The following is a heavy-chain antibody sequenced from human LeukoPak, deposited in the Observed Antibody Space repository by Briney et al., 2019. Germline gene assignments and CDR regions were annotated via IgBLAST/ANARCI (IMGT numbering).Heavy chain of an antibody. J-gene: IGHJ3*01. V-gene: IGHV1-2*02. CDR1: GYTFTGYY. D-gene: IGHD3-22*01. CDR3: ARDRADHYDRSTYYPDGFDV. CDR2: INPNSGGT. Sequence: ASVKVSCKASGYTFTGYYMHWVRQAPGQGLEWMGWINPNSGGTNYAQKFQGRVTMTRDTSISTAYMELSRLRSDDTAVYYCARDRADHYDRSTYYPDGFDVWGQGTMVTVS.